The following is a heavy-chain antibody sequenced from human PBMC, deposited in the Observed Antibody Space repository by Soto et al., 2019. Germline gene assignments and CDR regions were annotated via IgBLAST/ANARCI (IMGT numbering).Heavy chain of an antibody. D-gene: IGHD3-16*02. CDR2: ISFDGINK. V-gene: IGHV3-30*03. Sequence: QVQLVESGGGVVQPGRSLRLSCAASGFIFSTYGMHWVRQAPGKGLEWVAVISFDGINKYSADSVKGRFSISRDNSKNTPYLQMNSLRADDTAVYYCGDTTSYDYVWGSYRYWGDAFDLWGQGTMVSVSS. CDR3: GDTTSYDYVWGSYRYWGDAFDL. CDR1: GFIFSTYG. J-gene: IGHJ3*01.